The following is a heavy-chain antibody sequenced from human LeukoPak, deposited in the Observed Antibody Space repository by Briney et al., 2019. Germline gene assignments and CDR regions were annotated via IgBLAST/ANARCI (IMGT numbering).Heavy chain of an antibody. J-gene: IGHJ3*02. CDR3: ARDPGIAVAGDGYDT. Sequence: SETLFLTCTVTRGSISSDSSYGGWSRQPPGKGREWIGSIYYSGSTYYNPSLKGRVTISVDTSKNQFSLKLSSVTAADTAVYYCARDPGIAVAGDGYDTWGQGTMVTVSS. V-gene: IGHV4-39*07. CDR2: IYYSGST. D-gene: IGHD6-19*01. CDR1: RGSISSDSSY.